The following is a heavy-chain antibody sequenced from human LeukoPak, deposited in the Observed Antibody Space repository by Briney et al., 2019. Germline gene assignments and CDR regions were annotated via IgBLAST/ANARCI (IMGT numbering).Heavy chain of an antibody. CDR3: AKDLRHYVGAYSFDY. D-gene: IGHD1-26*01. J-gene: IGHJ4*02. CDR1: GFTVSSYA. V-gene: IGHV3-23*01. Sequence: GGSLRLSCAASGFTVSSYAMSWVRQAPGKGLELVSAISGSGGSTYYADSVKGRLTISRDNSKKTLYLQMNSLRAEDTAVYYCAKDLRHYVGAYSFDYWGQGTLVTVSS. CDR2: ISGSGGST.